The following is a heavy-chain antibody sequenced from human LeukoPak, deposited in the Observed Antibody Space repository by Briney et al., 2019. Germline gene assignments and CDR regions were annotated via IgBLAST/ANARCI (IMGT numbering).Heavy chain of an antibody. J-gene: IGHJ5*02. D-gene: IGHD4-11*01. CDR3: ATGGFYSNYVAWFDP. V-gene: IGHV3-21*01. CDR2: ISSSSSYI. Sequence: GGSLRLSCAASGFTFSSYSMNWVRQAPGKGLEWVSSISSSSSYIYYADSVKGRFIISRDNAKNSLSLQMNNLRAEDTAVYYCATGGFYSNYVAWFDPWGQGTLVTVSS. CDR1: GFTFSSYS.